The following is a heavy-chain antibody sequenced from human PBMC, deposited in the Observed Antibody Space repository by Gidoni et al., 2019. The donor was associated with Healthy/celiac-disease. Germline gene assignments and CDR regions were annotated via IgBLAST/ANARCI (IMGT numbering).Heavy chain of an antibody. Sequence: EVQLVESGGGLVQPGGSLRLSCAASGFTFSSYWMSWVRQAPGKGLEWVANIKQDGSEKYYVDSVKGRFTSSRDNAKNSLYLQMNSLRAEDTAVYYCARDCHHRSVGCYNAYWGQGTLVTVSS. D-gene: IGHD6-19*01. J-gene: IGHJ4*02. V-gene: IGHV3-7*01. CDR1: GFTFSSYW. CDR2: IKQDGSEK. CDR3: ARDCHHRSVGCYNAY.